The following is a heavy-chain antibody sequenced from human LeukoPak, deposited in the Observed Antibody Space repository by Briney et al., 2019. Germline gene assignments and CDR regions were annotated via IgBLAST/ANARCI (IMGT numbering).Heavy chain of an antibody. CDR1: GGTFSSYT. D-gene: IGHD3-22*01. J-gene: IGHJ4*02. V-gene: IGHV1-69*10. CDR2: IIPILGIA. CDR3: ARAPHHYDSSFFDY. Sequence: SVKVSCKASGGTFSSYTISWVRQAPGQGLEWMGRIIPILGIANYAQKFQGRVTITADKSTSTAYMELSSLRSEDTAVYYCARAPHHYDSSFFDYWGQGTLVTVSS.